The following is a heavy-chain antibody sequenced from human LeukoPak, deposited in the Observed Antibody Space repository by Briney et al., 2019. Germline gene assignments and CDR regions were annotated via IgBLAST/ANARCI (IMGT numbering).Heavy chain of an antibody. D-gene: IGHD6-19*01. CDR2: INWNGGST. CDR1: GFTFDDYG. CDR3: ARDPGGWYYFDY. V-gene: IGHV3-20*04. J-gene: IGHJ4*02. Sequence: PGGSLRLSCAASGFTFDDYGMSWVRLAPGKGLEWVSGINWNGGSTGYADSVKGRFTISRDNAKNSLYLQMNSLRAEDTAVYYCARDPGGWYYFDYWGQGTLVTVSS.